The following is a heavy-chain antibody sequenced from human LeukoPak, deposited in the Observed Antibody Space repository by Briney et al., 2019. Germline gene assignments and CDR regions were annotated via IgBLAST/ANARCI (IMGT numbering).Heavy chain of an antibody. V-gene: IGHV4-59*01. CDR2: IYYSGST. J-gene: IGHJ5*02. CDR3: ARSNYYDSSGYWEFAP. CDR1: GGSISSYY. D-gene: IGHD3-22*01. Sequence: SETLSLTCTVSGGSISSYYWSWIRQPPGKGLEWIGYIYYSGSTNYNPSLKSRVTISVDTSKNQFSLKLSSVTAADTAVYYCARSNYYDSSGYWEFAPWGQGTLVTVSS.